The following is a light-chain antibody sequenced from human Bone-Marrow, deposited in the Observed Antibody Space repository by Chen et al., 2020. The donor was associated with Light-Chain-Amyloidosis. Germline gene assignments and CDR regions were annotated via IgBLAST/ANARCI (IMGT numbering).Light chain of an antibody. J-gene: IGLJ1*01. V-gene: IGLV2-14*03. Sequence: QFALPQPASVSGSPGKSITIPSTGTSSDVGGYNFVSWYQQYPGKVPKLMIYEVTNRPSGVSNRFSGSKSGNTASLTISGLQAEDEADYYCSSYTTSGTLVFGTGTKVTVL. CDR3: SSYTTSGTLV. CDR2: EVT. CDR1: SSDVGGYNF.